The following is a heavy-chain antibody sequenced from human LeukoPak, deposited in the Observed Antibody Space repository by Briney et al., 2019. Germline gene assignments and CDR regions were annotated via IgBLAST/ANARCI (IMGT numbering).Heavy chain of an antibody. D-gene: IGHD1-26*01. CDR3: ARDLSGSPWTYYYYGMDV. J-gene: IGHJ6*02. V-gene: IGHV3-30*03. CDR2: ISYDGSNK. Sequence: GGSLRLSCAASGFTFSSYGMHWVRQAQGKGLEWVAVISYDGSNKYYADSVKGRFTISRDNAKNSLYLQMNSLRAEDTAAYYCARDLSGSPWTYYYYGMDVWGQGTTVTVSS. CDR1: GFTFSSYG.